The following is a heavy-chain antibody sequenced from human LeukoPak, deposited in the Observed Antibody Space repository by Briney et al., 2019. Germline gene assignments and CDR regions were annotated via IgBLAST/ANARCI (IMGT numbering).Heavy chain of an antibody. V-gene: IGHV4-59*01. D-gene: IGHD6-19*01. CDR3: ARDEDSSGWYSWFDP. J-gene: IGHJ5*02. CDR2: IYYSGST. Sequence: SQTLSLTCTVSGGSISSYYWSWIRQPPGKGLEWIGYIYYSGSTNYNPSLKSRVTISVDTSKNQFSLKLSSVTAADTAVYYCARDEDSSGWYSWFDPWGQGTLVTVSS. CDR1: GGSISSYY.